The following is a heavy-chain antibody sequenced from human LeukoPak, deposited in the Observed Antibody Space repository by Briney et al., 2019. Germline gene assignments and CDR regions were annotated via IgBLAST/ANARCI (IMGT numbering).Heavy chain of an antibody. CDR1: GFAFSGYA. CDR2: ISYDGSKK. D-gene: IGHD4-17*01. CDR3: ARDGVDYGDYVGGDY. J-gene: IGHJ4*02. Sequence: GGSLRLSCAASGFAFSGYAIHWVRQAPGKGLEWVAVISYDGSKKYYADSVKGRFTISRDNSKNTLYLQMNSLRAEDTAVYYCARDGVDYGDYVGGDYWGQGTLVTVSS. V-gene: IGHV3-30*04.